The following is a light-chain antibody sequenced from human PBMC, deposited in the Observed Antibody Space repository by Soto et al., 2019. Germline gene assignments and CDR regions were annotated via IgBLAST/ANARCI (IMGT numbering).Light chain of an antibody. Sequence: DIQMTQSPSSLSASVGDRVTITCRASQSISTFLNWYQQKPGKAPKILIFAASSLQSGVPSRFSGSGSGTDFTLTISSLQPEEFATYYCQQTFNTLWTFGQGTAVEIK. CDR1: QSISTF. J-gene: IGKJ1*01. V-gene: IGKV1-39*01. CDR2: AAS. CDR3: QQTFNTLWT.